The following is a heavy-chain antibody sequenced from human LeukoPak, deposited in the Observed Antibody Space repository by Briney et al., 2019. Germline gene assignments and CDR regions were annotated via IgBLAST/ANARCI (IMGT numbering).Heavy chain of an antibody. CDR1: GGSISSGVYY. D-gene: IGHD3-10*01. CDR3: VRGILLWSSYYFDY. CDR2: IYYSGST. Sequence: SQTLSLTCTVSGGSISSGVYYWSWICQHPGKGLEWIGYIYYSGSTYYNPSLKSRVTISRDTPKNQFSLKLSSVTAADTAVYYCVRGILLWSSYYFDYWGQGTLVTVSS. V-gene: IGHV4-31*03. J-gene: IGHJ4*02.